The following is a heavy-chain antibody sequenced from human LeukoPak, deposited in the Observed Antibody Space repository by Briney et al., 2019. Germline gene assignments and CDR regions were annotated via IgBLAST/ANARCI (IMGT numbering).Heavy chain of an antibody. CDR2: IKQDGSEK. CDR1: GFSLSNYW. V-gene: IGHV3-7*01. Sequence: GGSLRLSCAASGFSLSNYWMNWVRQAPGKGLEWVANIKQDGSEKNYVDSVKGRFTISRDNAKNSLILQMNSLRDEDTAVYYCVRGVWAPFDSWGQGTLVSVPS. D-gene: IGHD7-27*01. J-gene: IGHJ4*02. CDR3: VRGVWAPFDS.